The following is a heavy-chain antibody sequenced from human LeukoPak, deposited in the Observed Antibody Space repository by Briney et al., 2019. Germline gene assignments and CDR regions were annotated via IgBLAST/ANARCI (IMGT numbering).Heavy chain of an antibody. J-gene: IGHJ6*02. D-gene: IGHD2-21*02. CDR1: GGSMSGYY. CDR3: ARNLGGDDYYFYGMDV. CDR2: IHTTGGT. Sequence: SETLSLTCTVSGGSMSGYYWNWIRQPAGKGLEWIGRIHTTGGTNSKPSLKSRLIMSVDTSTNRFSLRMRFVTAADTAVYYCARNLGGDDYYFYGMDVWGQGTTVTVSS. V-gene: IGHV4-4*07.